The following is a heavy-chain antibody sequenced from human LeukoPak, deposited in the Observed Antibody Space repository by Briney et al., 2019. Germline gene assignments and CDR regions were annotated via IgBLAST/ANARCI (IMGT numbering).Heavy chain of an antibody. V-gene: IGHV4-4*07. Sequence: SETLSLTCTVSGGSISSYSWSWIRQPAGKGLEWIGRIYTSGSTNYNPSFTSRVTMSVDTSKNQFSLKLRSVTAADTAVYYCARAVHCSGGSCYFDYWGQGTLVTVSS. CDR1: GGSISSYS. CDR2: IYTSGST. D-gene: IGHD2-15*01. J-gene: IGHJ4*02. CDR3: ARAVHCSGGSCYFDY.